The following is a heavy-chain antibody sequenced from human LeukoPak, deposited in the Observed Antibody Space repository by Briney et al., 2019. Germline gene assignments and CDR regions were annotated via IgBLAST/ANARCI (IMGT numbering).Heavy chain of an antibody. Sequence: PGGSLRLSCAASGFTFSSYGMSWVRQAPGKGLEWVSAISGSGGSTYYADSVKGRFTISRDNAKNSLYLQMNSLRAEDTAVYYCARDGYSDAFDIWGQGTMVTVSS. CDR1: GFTFSSYG. V-gene: IGHV3-23*01. J-gene: IGHJ3*02. CDR3: ARDGYSDAFDI. CDR2: ISGSGGST. D-gene: IGHD2-21*01.